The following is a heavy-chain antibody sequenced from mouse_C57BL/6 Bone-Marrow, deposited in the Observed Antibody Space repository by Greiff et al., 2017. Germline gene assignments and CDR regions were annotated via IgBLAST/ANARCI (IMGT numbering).Heavy chain of an antibody. CDR1: GYTFTSYG. J-gene: IGHJ2*01. CDR2: IYPRSGNT. V-gene: IGHV1-81*01. Sequence: QVQLQQSGAELARPGASVKLSCKASGYTFTSYGISWVKQRTGQGLEWIGEIYPRSGNTYYNEKFKGKATLTTDTSSSTAYMELRSLTSEDSAVYFCARYGDDFDYWGQGTTRTVSS. D-gene: IGHD1-1*01. CDR3: ARYGDDFDY.